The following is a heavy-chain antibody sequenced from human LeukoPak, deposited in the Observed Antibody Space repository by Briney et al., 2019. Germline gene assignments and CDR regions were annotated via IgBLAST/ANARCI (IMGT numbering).Heavy chain of an antibody. J-gene: IGHJ4*02. V-gene: IGHV4-4*02. Sequence: SGTLSLTCAVSGGSISSSNWWTWVRQPPGKGLEWIGEIYHSGSANYNPSLKSRLTISIDKSKNQFSLKLSSVTAADTAVYYCARGGSRDYDFWSGYAYYFDYWGQGTLVTVSS. D-gene: IGHD3-3*01. CDR3: ARGGSRDYDFWSGYAYYFDY. CDR2: IYHSGSA. CDR1: GGSISSSNW.